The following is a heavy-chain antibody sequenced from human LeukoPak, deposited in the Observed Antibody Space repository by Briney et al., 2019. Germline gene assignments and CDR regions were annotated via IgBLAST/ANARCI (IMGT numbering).Heavy chain of an antibody. CDR1: GFTFSSYG. Sequence: PGGSLRLSCAASGFTFSSYGMHWVRQAPGKGLVWVSRINSDGSSTSYADSVKGRFTISRDNAKNTLYLQMNSLRAEDTAVYYCARGAGSSCSPRCYYMDVWGKGTTVTVSS. CDR3: ARGAGSSCSPRCYYMDV. CDR2: INSDGSST. D-gene: IGHD6-13*01. V-gene: IGHV3-74*01. J-gene: IGHJ6*03.